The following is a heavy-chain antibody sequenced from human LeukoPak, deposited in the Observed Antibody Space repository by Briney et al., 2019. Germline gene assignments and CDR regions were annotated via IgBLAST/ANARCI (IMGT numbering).Heavy chain of an antibody. Sequence: ASVKVSCKASGYSFTNYDINWVRQATGQGLEWMGWMNPKSGDTGYSQKFQGRVFITRDTSINTAYMELSSLGSDDTAVYYCARDRGTDYGDYKQEPFDPWGQGTLVTVSS. J-gene: IGHJ5*02. CDR2: MNPKSGDT. CDR3: ARDRGTDYGDYKQEPFDP. D-gene: IGHD4-17*01. V-gene: IGHV1-8*03. CDR1: GYSFTNYD.